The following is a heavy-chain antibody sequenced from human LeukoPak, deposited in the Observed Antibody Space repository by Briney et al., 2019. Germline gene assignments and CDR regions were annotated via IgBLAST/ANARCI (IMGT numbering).Heavy chain of an antibody. J-gene: IGHJ4*02. CDR2: ISWNRGSI. V-gene: IGHV3-9*01. D-gene: IGHD2-2*01. Sequence: PGGSLRLSCAASGFTFDDYAMHWVRQAPGKGLEWVSGISWNRGSIDYADSVKGRFTISRDNAKMSLYLQMNSLRAEDTALYYCAKGYCSRISCHADYWGQGTLVTASS. CDR1: GFTFDDYA. CDR3: AKGYCSRISCHADY.